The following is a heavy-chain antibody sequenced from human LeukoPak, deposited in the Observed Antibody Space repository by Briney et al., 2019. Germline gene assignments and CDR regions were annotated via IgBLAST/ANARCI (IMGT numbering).Heavy chain of an antibody. D-gene: IGHD6-19*01. CDR2: IYYSGST. V-gene: IGHV4-39*01. Sequence: SETLSLTCTASGGSIGSSSYYWGWIRQPPGKGLEWIGSIYYSGSTYYNPSLKSRVTISVDTSKNQFSLKLSSVTAADTAVYYCARLRSIAVAGTVLDYWGQGTLVTVSS. CDR1: GGSIGSSSYY. CDR3: ARLRSIAVAGTVLDY. J-gene: IGHJ4*02.